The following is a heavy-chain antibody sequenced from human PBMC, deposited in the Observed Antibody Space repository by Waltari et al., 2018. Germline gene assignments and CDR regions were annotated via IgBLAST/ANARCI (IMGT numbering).Heavy chain of an antibody. CDR1: GFTFSDHW. J-gene: IGHJ4*02. CDR3: ASLYCGRDCYPR. CDR2: INADGTRI. Sequence: EVQLVESGGGLVQPGGSLRLSCAASGFTFSDHWMHWVRQDPGNGLVWVSGINADGTRISYADSVRGLFTVSRDNAKSTLYLQMNSLRAEDTALYYCASLYCGRDCYPRWGQGTLVTVSS. D-gene: IGHD2-21*01. V-gene: IGHV3-74*03.